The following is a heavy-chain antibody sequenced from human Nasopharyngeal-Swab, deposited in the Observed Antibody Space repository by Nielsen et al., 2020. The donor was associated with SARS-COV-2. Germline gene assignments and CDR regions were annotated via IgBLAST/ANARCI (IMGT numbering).Heavy chain of an antibody. V-gene: IGHV3-23*01. CDR1: GFTFSAYA. CDR2: ISVSGGNT. D-gene: IGHD3-16*01. J-gene: IGHJ4*02. Sequence: GESLKISCAVSGFTFSAYALSWVRQAPGKGLEWVSGISVSGGNTYYADSVAGRFTISRDNSNSRLFLQINSLRAEGTAVYYCARASWGLSVFDRWGQGTLVTVSS. CDR3: ARASWGLSVFDR.